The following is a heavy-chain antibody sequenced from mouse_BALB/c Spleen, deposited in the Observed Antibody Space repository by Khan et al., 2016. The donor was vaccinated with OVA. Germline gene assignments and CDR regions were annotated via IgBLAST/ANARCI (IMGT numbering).Heavy chain of an antibody. CDR2: IYPGNVSN. CDR1: DYTFTSYY. V-gene: IGHV1S56*01. Sequence: VQLQQSGPELVKPGASVRISCKASDYTFTSYYIHWVKQRPGQGLEWIGWIYPGNVSNNFPAKFKGKATLTADKSSSKAFMHLSSLTSEDSAVYFCARGGYGAFAYWGQGTLVTVSA. CDR3: ARGGYGAFAY. D-gene: IGHD2-2*01. J-gene: IGHJ3*01.